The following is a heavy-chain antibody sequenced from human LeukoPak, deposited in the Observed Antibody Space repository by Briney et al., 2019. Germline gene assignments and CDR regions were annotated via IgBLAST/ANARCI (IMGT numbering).Heavy chain of an antibody. D-gene: IGHD1-14*01. CDR1: GFTFSSYS. CDR3: ARDRIEHQRTLGRSTNYYSYYYMDV. V-gene: IGHV3-48*01. CDR2: ISSSSSTI. Sequence: PGGSLRLSCAASGFTFSSYSMNWVRQAPGKGLEWVSYISSSSSTIYYADSVKGRFTISRDNAKNSLYLQMSSLRAEDTAVYYCARDRIEHQRTLGRSTNYYSYYYMDVWGKGTTVTVSS. J-gene: IGHJ6*03.